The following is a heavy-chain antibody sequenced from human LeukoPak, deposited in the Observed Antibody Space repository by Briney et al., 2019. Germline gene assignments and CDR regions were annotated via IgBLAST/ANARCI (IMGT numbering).Heavy chain of an antibody. CDR3: AREDQQLVNLDY. V-gene: IGHV3-21*01. Sequence: GGSLRLSCAASGFTFSSYSMNWVRQAPGKGLEWVSSISSSSSYIYYADSVKGRFTISRDNAKNSLYLQVNSLRAEDTAVYYCAREDQQLVNLDYWGQGTLVTVSS. CDR2: ISSSSSYI. D-gene: IGHD6-6*01. CDR1: GFTFSSYS. J-gene: IGHJ4*02.